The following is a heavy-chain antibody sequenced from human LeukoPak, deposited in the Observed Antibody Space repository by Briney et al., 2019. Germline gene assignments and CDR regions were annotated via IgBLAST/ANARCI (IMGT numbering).Heavy chain of an antibody. D-gene: IGHD6-25*01. Sequence: GGSLRLSCVASGFTFSNYAMRWVRQAPGKGLEWVSGITGSGGSTYYADSVKRRFTISRDNSKSTLYLQMNSLRDDDTAVYYCAKKRVDDRPPLHWGQGTLVTVSS. V-gene: IGHV3-23*01. J-gene: IGHJ4*02. CDR2: ITGSGGST. CDR1: GFTFSNYA. CDR3: AKKRVDDRPPLH.